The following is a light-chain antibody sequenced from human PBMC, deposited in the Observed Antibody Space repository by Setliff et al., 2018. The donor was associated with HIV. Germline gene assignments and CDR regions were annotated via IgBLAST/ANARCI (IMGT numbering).Light chain of an antibody. J-gene: IGLJ1*01. V-gene: IGLV2-14*01. CDR1: SSDIGGYDY. CDR3: SSYTRSSSYV. CDR2: EVN. Sequence: QSVLTQPASVSGSPGQSITISCTGTSSDIGGYDYVTWYQQHPGKAPKLMIYEVNNRPSGVSNRFSGSKSGFTASLTISGLQAEAEADYYCSSYTRSSSYVFGTGTKV.